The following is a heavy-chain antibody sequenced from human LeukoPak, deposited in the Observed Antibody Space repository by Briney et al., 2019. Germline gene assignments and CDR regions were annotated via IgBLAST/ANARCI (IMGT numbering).Heavy chain of an antibody. Sequence: GGSLRLSCAASGFSVSSNYMSWVRQAPGKGLECVSVIYSGGSTYYADSVKGRFTISRDNSKNTLYLQMNSLRAEDTAVYYCAKDGLIDAYYYYYMDVWGKGTTVTISS. CDR1: GFSVSSNY. J-gene: IGHJ6*03. V-gene: IGHV3-66*01. CDR2: IYSGGST. D-gene: IGHD3-16*01. CDR3: AKDGLIDAYYYYYMDV.